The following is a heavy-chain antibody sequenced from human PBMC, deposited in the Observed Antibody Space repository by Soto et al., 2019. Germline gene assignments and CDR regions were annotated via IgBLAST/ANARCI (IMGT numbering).Heavy chain of an antibody. D-gene: IGHD6-19*01. J-gene: IGHJ4*02. CDR1: GGSISSGGYY. CDR2: IYYSGST. V-gene: IGHV4-31*03. Sequence: QVQLQESGPGLVKPSQTLSLTCTVSGGSISSGGYYWSWIRQHPGKGLEWIGYIYYSGSTYYNPSLKSRVTISVDTSKNQFSRKLRSVTAADTAVYYCARVIAVAGPSYYFDYWGQGTLVTVSS. CDR3: ARVIAVAGPSYYFDY.